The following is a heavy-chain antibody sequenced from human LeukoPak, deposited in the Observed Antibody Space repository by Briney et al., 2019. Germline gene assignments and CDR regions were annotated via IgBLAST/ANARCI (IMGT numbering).Heavy chain of an antibody. V-gene: IGHV4-4*07. J-gene: IGHJ4*02. CDR2: IYNSGST. CDR1: GGSISSYY. CDR3: ARLYSSGWYYFDY. D-gene: IGHD6-19*01. Sequence: SETLSLTCTVSGGSISSYYWSWIRQPAWKGLEWIGRIYNSGSTNYNPSLKSRVTISVDKSKNQFSLKLSSVTAADTAVYYCARLYSSGWYYFDYWGQGTLVTVSS.